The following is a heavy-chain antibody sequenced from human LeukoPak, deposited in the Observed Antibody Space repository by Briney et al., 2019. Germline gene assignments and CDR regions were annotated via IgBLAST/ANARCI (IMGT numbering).Heavy chain of an antibody. V-gene: IGHV3-23*01. CDR1: GFTLSSYA. J-gene: IGHJ4*02. CDR2: ISDSGNT. Sequence: GGSLRLSCSASGFTLSSYAMSWVRQAPGKGLEWVSAISDSGNTYHADSVKGRITISRDSSKNSLFLQMNRLRPEDAAVYYCAKAPVTTCRGAYCYPFDYWGQGTLVTVSS. D-gene: IGHD2-21*01. CDR3: AKAPVTTCRGAYCYPFDY.